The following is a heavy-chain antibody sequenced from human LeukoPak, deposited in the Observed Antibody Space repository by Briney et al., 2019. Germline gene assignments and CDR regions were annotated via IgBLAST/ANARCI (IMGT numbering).Heavy chain of an antibody. V-gene: IGHV1-2*02. CDR1: GYTFTAYY. Sequence: ASVKVSCKASGYTFTAYYMHWVRQAPGQGLEWMGWINPNSGGTNYAQKFQGRATMTRDTSISTAYMELSRLRSDDTAVYYCARGVDMTEYRNNWFDPWGQGTLVTVSS. J-gene: IGHJ5*02. CDR3: ARGVDMTEYRNNWFDP. CDR2: INPNSGGT. D-gene: IGHD2/OR15-2a*01.